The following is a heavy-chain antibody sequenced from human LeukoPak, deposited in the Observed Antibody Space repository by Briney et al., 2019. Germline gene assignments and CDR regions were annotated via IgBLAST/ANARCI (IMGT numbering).Heavy chain of an antibody. D-gene: IGHD4-11*01. CDR2: IYYSGCT. V-gene: IGHV4-30-4*08. CDR3: ARDRDYSNNDAFDI. J-gene: IGHJ3*02. Sequence: PSETLSLTCTVSGGSISSGDYYWSWIRQPPGKGREWIGYIYYSGCTYYNPSLKSRVTISVDTSKNQFSLKLSSVTAADTAVYYCARDRDYSNNDAFDIWGQGTMVTVSS. CDR1: GGSISSGDYY.